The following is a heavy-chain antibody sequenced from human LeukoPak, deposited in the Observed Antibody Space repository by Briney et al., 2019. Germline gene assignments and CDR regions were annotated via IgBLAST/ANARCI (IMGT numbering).Heavy chain of an antibody. CDR3: ARDLYWNDYVWGSYRWSMDV. CDR2: IGTAGDT. J-gene: IGHJ6*03. Sequence: GGSLRLSCAACGFTFSSYDMHWVRQATGKGLEWVSAIGTAGDTYYPGSVKGQFTTSRENAKNSLYLQMNSLRAGDTAVYYCARDLYWNDYVWGSYRWSMDVWGKGTTVTVSS. D-gene: IGHD3-16*02. CDR1: GFTFSSYD. V-gene: IGHV3-13*03.